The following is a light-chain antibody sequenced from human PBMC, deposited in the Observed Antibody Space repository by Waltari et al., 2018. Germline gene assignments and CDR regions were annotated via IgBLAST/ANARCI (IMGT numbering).Light chain of an antibody. V-gene: IGLV2-8*01. CDR3: TSYAGSNHNYVV. Sequence: QSALTQPPSASGSPGQSVTISCTGTSSDVGAYNFFSWFQHHPGQAPKLIVFEVSKRPSGVPDRFSGSKSGNTASLTVSGLQAEDEADYYCTSYAGSNHNYVVFGGGTKVTVL. CDR1: SSDVGAYNF. J-gene: IGLJ2*01. CDR2: EVS.